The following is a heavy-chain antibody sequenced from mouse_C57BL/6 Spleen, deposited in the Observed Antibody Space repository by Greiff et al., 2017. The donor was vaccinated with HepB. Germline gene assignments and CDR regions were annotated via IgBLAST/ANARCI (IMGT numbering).Heavy chain of an antibody. Sequence: EVQLVESGGGLVKPGGSLKLSCAASGFTFSDYGMHWVRQAPEKGLEWVAYISSGSSTIYYADTVKGRFTISRDNAKNTQFLQMTSLRSEDTAMYYCARRYGNYDWYFDVWGTGTTVTVSS. D-gene: IGHD2-1*01. J-gene: IGHJ1*03. V-gene: IGHV5-17*01. CDR1: GFTFSDYG. CDR3: ARRYGNYDWYFDV. CDR2: ISSGSSTI.